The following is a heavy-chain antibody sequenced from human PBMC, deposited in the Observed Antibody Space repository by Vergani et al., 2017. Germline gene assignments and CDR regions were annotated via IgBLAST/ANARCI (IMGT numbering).Heavy chain of an antibody. V-gene: IGHV1-46*03. CDR1: GYTFTSYY. CDR3: ARVAARGYYYYYMGV. CDR2: INSSGGST. Sequence: QVQLVQSGAEVKKPGASVKVSCKASGYTFTSYYMHWVRQAPGQGLEWMGIINSSGGSTSYAQKFQGRVTMTRDTSTSTVYMELSSLRSEDTAVYYCARVAARGYYYYYMGVWGKGTTVTVSS. J-gene: IGHJ6*03. D-gene: IGHD6-6*01.